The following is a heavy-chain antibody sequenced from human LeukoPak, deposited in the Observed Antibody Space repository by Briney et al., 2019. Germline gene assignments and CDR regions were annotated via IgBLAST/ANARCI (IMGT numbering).Heavy chain of an antibody. J-gene: IGHJ4*02. CDR3: AKDPSRFLEWLLSDY. CDR2: ISGSGGST. CDR1: GFTFSSYA. Sequence: GGSLRLSCAASGFTFSSYAMSWVRQAPGKGLEWVSAISGSGGSTYYADSVKGRFTISRDNSKNTLYLQMNSLRAEDTAIYYCAKDPSRFLEWLLSDYWGQGTLVTVSS. D-gene: IGHD3-3*01. V-gene: IGHV3-23*01.